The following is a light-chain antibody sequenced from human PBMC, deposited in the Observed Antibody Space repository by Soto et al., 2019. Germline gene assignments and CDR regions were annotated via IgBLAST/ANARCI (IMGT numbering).Light chain of an antibody. CDR3: QRYNNWPLT. V-gene: IGKV3-15*01. CDR2: DTS. Sequence: EIVMTQSPATLSVSPGERATLSCRAGQSVGSDLAWYQHKPGQTPRLLIYDTSARATGVPARFSGSRSGPEFTLTINSLQSEDFAIYYCQRYNNWPLTFGGGTKVDIK. CDR1: QSVGSD. J-gene: IGKJ4*01.